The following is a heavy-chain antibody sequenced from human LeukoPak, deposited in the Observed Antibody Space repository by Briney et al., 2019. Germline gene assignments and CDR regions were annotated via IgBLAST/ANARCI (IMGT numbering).Heavy chain of an antibody. CDR3: ARHNRSGSGGYENAFDI. V-gene: IGHV4-39*01. D-gene: IGHD5-12*01. CDR1: GGSISSSYY. CDR2: VYSGGST. Sequence: PSETLSLTCTVSGGSISSSYYWDWIRQSPGKGLEWIGNVYSGGSTYYTPSLKSRVTISVDTSKNQFSLKLSSVTAADTAIYFCARHNRSGSGGYENAFDIWGQGTMVTVSS. J-gene: IGHJ3*02.